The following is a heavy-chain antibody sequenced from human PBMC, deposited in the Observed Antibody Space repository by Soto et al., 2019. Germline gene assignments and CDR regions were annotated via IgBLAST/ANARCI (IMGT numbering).Heavy chain of an antibody. Sequence: SSDTLSLTCTVSGGSVSNDNCYWSWIRQPPGKGLEWIGYVHSSGITNYNPSLKRRVTISVDTSRNQFSLRLSSVTAADTAVYYCARGLTMGQLPSHFDPWGQGTLVTAPQ. CDR1: GGSVSNDNCY. V-gene: IGHV4-61*01. J-gene: IGHJ5*02. D-gene: IGHD3-16*01. CDR3: ARGLTMGQLPSHFDP. CDR2: VHSSGIT.